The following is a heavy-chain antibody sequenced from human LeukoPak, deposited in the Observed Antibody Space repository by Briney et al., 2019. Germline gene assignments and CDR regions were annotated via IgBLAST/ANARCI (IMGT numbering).Heavy chain of an antibody. Sequence: GGSLRLSCAASGFTFSSYAMSWVRQAPGKGLEWVAVISYDGSNKYYADSVKGLFTISRDNSKNTLYLQMNSLRAEDTAVYYCASGERWLQLRGGPFDYWGQGTLVTVSS. J-gene: IGHJ4*02. CDR3: ASGERWLQLRGGPFDY. CDR2: ISYDGSNK. D-gene: IGHD5-24*01. CDR1: GFTFSSYA. V-gene: IGHV3-30-3*01.